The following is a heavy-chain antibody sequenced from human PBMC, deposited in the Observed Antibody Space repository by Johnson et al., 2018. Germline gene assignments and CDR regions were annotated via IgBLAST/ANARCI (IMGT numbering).Heavy chain of an antibody. V-gene: IGHV1-8*01. Sequence: GPRLEWMGWMNPNSGNTGYAQKFQGRVTMTRNTSISTAYMELGSLTSEDTAVYYCAKDNSYSGSLGAFDIWGQGTMVTVSS. J-gene: IGHJ3*02. CDR3: AKDNSYSGSLGAFDI. CDR2: MNPNSGNT. D-gene: IGHD1-26*01.